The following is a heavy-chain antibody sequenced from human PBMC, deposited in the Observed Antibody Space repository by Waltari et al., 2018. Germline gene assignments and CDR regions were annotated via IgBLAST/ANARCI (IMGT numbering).Heavy chain of an antibody. D-gene: IGHD2-8*01. Sequence: VQLVESGGGLVQPGGSLRLSCAASGFTFSTYWMNWVRQAPGKGLEWVADIEEDGSKKHYAGSVKGRVTSSGDNAKNSLFLQLNSLRVEDTAIYYCASFGYCADGVCYGDFWGQGTLVTVSS. CDR1: GFTFSTYW. CDR2: IEEDGSKK. CDR3: ASFGYCADGVCYGDF. V-gene: IGHV3-7*01. J-gene: IGHJ4*01.